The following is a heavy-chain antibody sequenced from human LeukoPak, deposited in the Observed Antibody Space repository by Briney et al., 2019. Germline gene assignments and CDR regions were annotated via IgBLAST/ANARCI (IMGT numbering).Heavy chain of an antibody. D-gene: IGHD6-6*01. CDR2: INPSGNST. J-gene: IGHJ6*03. V-gene: IGHV1-46*01. CDR1: GYIFTSYY. Sequence: ASVKVSCKASGYIFTSYYMHWVRQAPGQGLEWMGIINPSGNSTAYAQKFQGRVTMTRDMSTSTVYMELSSLRSEDTAVYFCASSQLGQEYYYYMDVWGTGTTVTVSS. CDR3: ASSQLGQEYYYYMDV.